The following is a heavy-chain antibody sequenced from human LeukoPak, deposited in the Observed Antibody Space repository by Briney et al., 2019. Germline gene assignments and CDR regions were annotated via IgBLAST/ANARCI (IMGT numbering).Heavy chain of an antibody. CDR2: INPNSGGT. CDR3: SRDRGYYDSGNYPTDY. D-gene: IGHD3-10*01. CDR1: GYTFTCYF. J-gene: IGHJ4*02. V-gene: IGHV1-2*02. Sequence: GASVKVSCKASGYTFTCYFIHWVRQAPGQGLEWVGWINPNSGGTNYAQNFQGRVTMTGDTSINTAYMDLSRLTSDDTAVYFCSRDRGYYDSGNYPTDYWGQGTLVTVSS.